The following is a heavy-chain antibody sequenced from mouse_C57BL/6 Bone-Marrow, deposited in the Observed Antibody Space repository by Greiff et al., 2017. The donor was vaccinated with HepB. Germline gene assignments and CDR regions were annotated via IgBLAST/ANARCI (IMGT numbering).Heavy chain of an antibody. CDR3: ARLNYYGSSYAMDY. J-gene: IGHJ4*01. CDR1: GYTFTTYP. Sequence: VQLQQSGAELVKPGASVKMSCKASGYTFTTYPIEWVKQNHGKSLEWIGNFHPYNDDTKYNEKFKGKATLTVEKSSSIVYLELSRLTSDDSAVYYCARLNYYGSSYAMDYWGQGTSVTVSS. V-gene: IGHV1-47*01. CDR2: FHPYNDDT. D-gene: IGHD1-1*01.